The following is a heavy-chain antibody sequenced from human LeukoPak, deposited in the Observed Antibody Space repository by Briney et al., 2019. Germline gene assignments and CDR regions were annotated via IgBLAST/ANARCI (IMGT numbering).Heavy chain of an antibody. D-gene: IGHD5-24*01. CDR2: NT. CDR3: ARDRRDGYNDAFDI. J-gene: IGHJ3*02. Sequence: SETLSLTCTASGGSISTGVYYWSWIRQHPGKGLEWIGYNTYYNPSLKSRVTISVDTSKSQFSLKLTSVTAADTAVYYCARDRRDGYNDAFDIWGQGTMVTVSS. CDR1: GGSISTGVYY. V-gene: IGHV4-31*03.